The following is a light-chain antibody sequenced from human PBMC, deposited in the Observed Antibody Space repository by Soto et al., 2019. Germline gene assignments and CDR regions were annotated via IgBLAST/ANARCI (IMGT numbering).Light chain of an antibody. CDR3: QSYDSSNQV. Sequence: QSVSESPGTTVTISCTRSSGSIASNYVQWYQQRPGSSPTTVIYEDNQRPSGVPDRFSGSIDSSSNSASLTISGLKTEDEADYYCQSYDSSNQVFGGGTQLTVL. V-gene: IGLV6-57*01. CDR2: EDN. J-gene: IGLJ2*01. CDR1: SGSIASNY.